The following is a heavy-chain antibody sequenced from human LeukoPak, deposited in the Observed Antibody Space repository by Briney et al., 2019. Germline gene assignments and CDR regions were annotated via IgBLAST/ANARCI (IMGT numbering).Heavy chain of an antibody. J-gene: IGHJ6*02. CDR1: GYTFTSYG. CDR3: ARVVYDYYGMDV. CDR2: ISAYNGNT. D-gene: IGHD2/OR15-2a*01. Sequence: ASVKVSCKASGYTFTSYGISWVRQAPGQGREWMGWISAYNGNTNYAQKLQGRVTMTTDTSTSTAYMELRRLRSDDTAVYYCARVVYDYYGMDVWGQGTTVTVSS. V-gene: IGHV1-18*01.